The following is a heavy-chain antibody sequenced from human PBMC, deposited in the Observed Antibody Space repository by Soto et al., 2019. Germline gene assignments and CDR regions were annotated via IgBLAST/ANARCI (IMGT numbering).Heavy chain of an antibody. D-gene: IGHD6-13*01. V-gene: IGHV4-34*01. CDR2: INHSGST. CDR1: GGSFSGYY. J-gene: IGHJ6*02. CDR3: ARGWAAGTRGGVTHYYYYYYGMDV. Sequence: PSETLSLTCAVYGGSFSGYYWGWIRQPPGKGLEWIGEINHSGSTNYNPSLKSRVTISVDTSKNQFSPKLSSVTAADTAVYYCARGWAAGTRGGVTHYYYYYYGMDVWGQGTTVTVSS.